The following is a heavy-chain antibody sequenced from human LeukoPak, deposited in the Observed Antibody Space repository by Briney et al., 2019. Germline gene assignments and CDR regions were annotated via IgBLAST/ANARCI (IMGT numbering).Heavy chain of an antibody. CDR1: GFTFSSYS. CDR2: IWYDGSNK. V-gene: IGHV3-33*08. J-gene: IGHJ3*02. Sequence: SGGSLRLSCAASGFTFSSYSMHWVRQAPGEGLEWVAVIWYDGSNKYYADSVKGRFTISRDNSKNTLYLQMNSLRAEDTAVYYCARDGYYYDSSGQNAFDIWGQGTMVTVSS. CDR3: ARDGYYYDSSGQNAFDI. D-gene: IGHD3-22*01.